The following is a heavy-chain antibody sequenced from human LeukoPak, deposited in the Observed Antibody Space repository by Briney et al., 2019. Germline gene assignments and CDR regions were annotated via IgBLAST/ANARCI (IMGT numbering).Heavy chain of an antibody. CDR3: VRGYSSGYYFDF. V-gene: IGHV3-20*04. D-gene: IGHD3-22*01. CDR1: GFTFDDYG. CDR2: INWNGGVI. J-gene: IGHJ4*02. Sequence: GGSLRLSCAASGFTFDDYGMSWVRQAPGKGLEWVSGINWNGGVISYADSVKGRFTISRDNAKSSLYLQMNSLRAEDTALYYCVRGYSSGYYFDFWGQGTLVTVSS.